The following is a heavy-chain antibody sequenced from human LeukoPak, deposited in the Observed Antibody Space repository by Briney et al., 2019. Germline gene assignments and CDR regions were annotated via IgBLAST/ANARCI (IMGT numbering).Heavy chain of an antibody. Sequence: SETLSLTCAVYGGSFSNYYCSWIRQPPGKGLEWIGEINHSGSANYNPSLKSRVTISVDTSKNQFSLRLSSVSAADTSTYYCARVGLGRDKGAFDIWGQGTMVTISS. V-gene: IGHV4-34*01. CDR2: INHSGSA. D-gene: IGHD3/OR15-3a*01. CDR1: GGSFSNYY. CDR3: ARVGLGRDKGAFDI. J-gene: IGHJ3*02.